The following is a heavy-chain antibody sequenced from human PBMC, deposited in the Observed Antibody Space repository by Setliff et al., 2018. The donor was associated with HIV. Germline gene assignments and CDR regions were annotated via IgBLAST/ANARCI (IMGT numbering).Heavy chain of an antibody. CDR2: TTSSGTYT. J-gene: IGHJ3*01. D-gene: IGHD3-22*01. CDR3: ARDRTPARITMISQV. V-gene: IGHV3-21*01. Sequence: GGSLRLSCAVSGFTVSSDYMSWVRQAPGKGLQWVSSTTSSGTYTYYADSVKGRFTISRDNAKNSLYLQMNSLRAEDTAVYYCARDRTPARITMISQVWGQGTMVTVSS. CDR1: GFTVSSDY.